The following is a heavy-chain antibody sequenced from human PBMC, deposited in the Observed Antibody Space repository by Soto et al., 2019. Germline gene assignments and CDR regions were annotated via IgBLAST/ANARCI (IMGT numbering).Heavy chain of an antibody. CDR2: INPKSGAT. J-gene: IGHJ6*02. CDR1: GYTFTNHY. CDR3: AKQYCSRTSCYYGMDV. V-gene: IGHV1-2*02. Sequence: QVQLVQSGAEVKKPGASVKVSCKASGYTFTNHYLHWVRQAPGHGLQWMGWINPKSGATNYAQNFEARVTMTRDTSISTAYMELTRLRSDDTAVYYCAKQYCSRTSCYYGMDVWGQGTTVTVSS. D-gene: IGHD2-2*01.